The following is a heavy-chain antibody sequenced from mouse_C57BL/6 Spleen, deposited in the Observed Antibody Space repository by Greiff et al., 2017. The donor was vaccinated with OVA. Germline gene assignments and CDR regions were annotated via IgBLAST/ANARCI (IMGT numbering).Heavy chain of an antibody. Sequence: VQLVESGAELVKPGASVKISCKASGYAFSSYWMNWVKQRPGKGLEWIGQIYPGDGDTNYNGKFKGKATLTADKSSSTAYMQLSSLTSEDSAVYFCARKGLQAWFAYWGQGTLVTVSA. D-gene: IGHD2-4*01. V-gene: IGHV1-80*01. CDR2: IYPGDGDT. CDR1: GYAFSSYW. J-gene: IGHJ3*01. CDR3: ARKGLQAWFAY.